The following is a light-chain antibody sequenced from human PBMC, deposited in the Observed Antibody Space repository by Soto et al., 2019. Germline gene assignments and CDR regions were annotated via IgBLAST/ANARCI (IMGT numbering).Light chain of an antibody. V-gene: IGKV1-9*01. CDR1: QGISSY. CDR2: VVS. Sequence: DIQLTQSPSFLSASVGDRVTITCRASQGISSYLAWYQQKPGKAPKLLMYVVSTLQGGVPSRFSGSGSGTEFTLTISSLQPEDFATYYCQQLNSYPLTFCPGTKVDIK. CDR3: QQLNSYPLT. J-gene: IGKJ3*01.